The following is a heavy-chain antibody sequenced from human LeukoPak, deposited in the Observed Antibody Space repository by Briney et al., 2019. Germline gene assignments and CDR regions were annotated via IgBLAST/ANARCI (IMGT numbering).Heavy chain of an antibody. D-gene: IGHD2-15*01. CDR2: INHSGST. CDR1: GGSFSGYY. V-gene: IGHV4-34*01. Sequence: SETLSLTCAVYGGSFSGYYWSWIRQPPGKGLEWIGEINHSGSTNYNLSLKSRVTISVDTSKNQFSLKLSSVTAADTAVYYCAREGRHDSYYYGMDVWGQGTTVTVSS. CDR3: AREGRHDSYYYGMDV. J-gene: IGHJ6*02.